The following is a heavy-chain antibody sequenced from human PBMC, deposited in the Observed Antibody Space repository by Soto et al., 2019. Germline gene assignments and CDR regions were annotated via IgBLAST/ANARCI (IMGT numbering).Heavy chain of an antibody. D-gene: IGHD2-2*01. CDR1: GYTFTSYG. J-gene: IGHJ5*02. V-gene: IGHV1-18*01. Sequence: GASVKVSCKASGYTFTSYGISWVRQAPGQGLEWMGWISAYNGNTNYAQKLQGRVTMTTDTSTSTAYMELRSLRSDDTAVYYCARDIVVVPAAIGYNWFDPWGQGTLVTVSS. CDR2: ISAYNGNT. CDR3: ARDIVVVPAAIGYNWFDP.